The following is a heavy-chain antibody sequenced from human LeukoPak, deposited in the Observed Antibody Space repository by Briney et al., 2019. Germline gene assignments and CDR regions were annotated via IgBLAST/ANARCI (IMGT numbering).Heavy chain of an antibody. V-gene: IGHV1-8*01. Sequence: ASVKVSCKASAYTFTSYDINWVRQAAGQGLEWLGWMNPNSGSTGYAQKFQGRVTLTRDTSISTAYMELSSLRSEDTAVYYCARDYGGNSGWFDPWGLGTLVTVSS. D-gene: IGHD4-23*01. J-gene: IGHJ5*02. CDR2: MNPNSGST. CDR3: ARDYGGNSGWFDP. CDR1: AYTFTSYD.